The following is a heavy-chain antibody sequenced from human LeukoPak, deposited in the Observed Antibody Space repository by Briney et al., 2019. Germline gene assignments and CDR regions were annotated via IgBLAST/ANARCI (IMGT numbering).Heavy chain of an antibody. CDR1: GGSISSGSYY. CDR3: ARRYSSSWVCRNWFDP. J-gene: IGHJ5*02. V-gene: IGHV4-61*02. CDR2: IYTSGST. Sequence: SQTLSLTCTVSGGSISSGSYYWSWIRQPAGKGLEWIGRIYTSGSTNYNPSLKSRVTISVDTSKNQFSLKLSSVTAADTAVYYCARRYSSSWVCRNWFDPWGQGTLVTVSS. D-gene: IGHD6-13*01.